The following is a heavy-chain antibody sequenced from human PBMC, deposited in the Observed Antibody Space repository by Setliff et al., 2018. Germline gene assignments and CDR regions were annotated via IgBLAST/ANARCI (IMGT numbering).Heavy chain of an antibody. Sequence: SETLSLTCTVSGGSISGYYWTWIRQPAGKGLVWIGRMYGNSNYNPSLKSRVTMSIDTSKNKFSLKLSSVTAADTAVYYCARGPGAATGEGFDIWGQGTMVTVS. D-gene: IGHD7-27*01. V-gene: IGHV4-4*07. CDR2: MYGNS. CDR3: ARGPGAATGEGFDI. CDR1: GGSISGYY. J-gene: IGHJ3*02.